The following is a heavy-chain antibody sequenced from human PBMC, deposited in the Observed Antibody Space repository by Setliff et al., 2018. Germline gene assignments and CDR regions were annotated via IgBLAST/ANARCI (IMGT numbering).Heavy chain of an antibody. V-gene: IGHV1-69*05. Sequence: SVKVSCKASGGTFSSYGISWVRQAPGQGLEWMGGIIPMYGTANYAQKFQGRVTLTTDDSTSTAYMELSSLRSDDTAVYYCARGDSAAYPDYWGQGTLVTVSS. D-gene: IGHD2-2*01. CDR3: ARGDSAAYPDY. CDR2: IIPMYGTA. CDR1: GGTFSSYG. J-gene: IGHJ4*02.